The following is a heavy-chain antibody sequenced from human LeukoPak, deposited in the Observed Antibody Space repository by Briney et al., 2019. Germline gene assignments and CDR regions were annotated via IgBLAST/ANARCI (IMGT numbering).Heavy chain of an antibody. CDR3: AKGRVPAARGFFDS. Sequence: GGSLRLSCAASRFTFSSYAMSWVRQAPGKGLEWVSGISGSGGSTYYADSMKGRFTISRDNFENTLYLQMNSLRAEGTAVYYCAKGRVPAARGFFDSWGQGTLVSVSS. CDR2: ISGSGGST. CDR1: RFTFSSYA. V-gene: IGHV3-23*01. J-gene: IGHJ5*01. D-gene: IGHD2-2*01.